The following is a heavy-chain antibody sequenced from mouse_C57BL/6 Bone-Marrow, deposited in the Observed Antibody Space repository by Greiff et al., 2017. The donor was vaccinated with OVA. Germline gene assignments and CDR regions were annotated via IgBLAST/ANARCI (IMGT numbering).Heavy chain of an antibody. D-gene: IGHD1-1*01. CDR1: GYTFTSYW. J-gene: IGHJ1*03. CDR3: AREALLRDWYFDV. CDR2: IDPSDSYT. Sequence: VKQSCTASGYTFTSYWMQWVKQRSGQGLEWIGEIDPSDSYTNYIQKFMGKATFTVDTSSSTAYMQLSSLTSEDSAVYYCAREALLRDWYFDVWGTGTTVTVSS. V-gene: IGHV1-50*01.